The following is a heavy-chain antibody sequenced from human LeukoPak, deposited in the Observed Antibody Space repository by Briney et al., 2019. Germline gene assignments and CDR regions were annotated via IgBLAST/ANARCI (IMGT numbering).Heavy chain of an antibody. J-gene: IGHJ4*02. D-gene: IGHD1-1*01. CDR1: GGTFSSYA. V-gene: IGHV1-69*05. CDR2: IIPIFGTA. CDR3: ASHPRYNWNDFDY. Sequence: SVKVSCKASGGTFSSYAISWVRQAPGQGLEWMGGIIPIFGTANYAQKFQGRVTITTDESTSTAYMELSSLRSEDTAVYYCASHPRYNWNDFDYWGKGTLVTASS.